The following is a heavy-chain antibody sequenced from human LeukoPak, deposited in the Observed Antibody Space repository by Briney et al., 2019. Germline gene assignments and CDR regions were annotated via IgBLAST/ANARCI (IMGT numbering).Heavy chain of an antibody. CDR1: GGSISSYY. V-gene: IGHV4-59*01. D-gene: IGHD1-26*01. J-gene: IGHJ4*02. CDR2: IYYSGST. CDR3: ARDRGGSYHFDY. Sequence: SETLSLTCTVSGGSISSYYWSWIRQPPGKGLEWIGYIYYSGSTNYNPSLKSRVTISVDTSKNQFSLKLSSVTAADTAVYYCARDRGGSYHFDYRGQGTLVTVSS.